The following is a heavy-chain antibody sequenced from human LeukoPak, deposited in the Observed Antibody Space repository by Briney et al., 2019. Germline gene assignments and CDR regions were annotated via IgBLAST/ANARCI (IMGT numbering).Heavy chain of an antibody. J-gene: IGHJ4*02. D-gene: IGHD2-2*02. CDR1: GLTFGDYA. CDR3: TRDIPPSY. V-gene: IGHV3-49*03. CDR2: IRSKSYGGTA. Sequence: GGSLRLSCIASGLTFGDYAMSWFRQAPGKGLEWVGFIRSKSYGGTAEYAASVKGRFTISRDDSKSIVSLQMNSLKTEDTAVYYCTRDIPPSYWGQGTLVTVSS.